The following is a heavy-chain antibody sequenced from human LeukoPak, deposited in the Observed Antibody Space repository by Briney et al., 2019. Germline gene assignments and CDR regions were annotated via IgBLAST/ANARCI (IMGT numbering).Heavy chain of an antibody. D-gene: IGHD7-27*01. Sequence: GGSLRLSCAASGFTFRSYWMTWVRQPPGKGLEWVANMNQDGSEKYYVGSVKGRFTISRDNADNSLYLQMNSLRVEDTAVYYCGRGHWGLDYWGQGTLVTVSS. J-gene: IGHJ4*02. CDR1: GFTFRSYW. CDR2: MNQDGSEK. V-gene: IGHV3-7*01. CDR3: GRGHWGLDY.